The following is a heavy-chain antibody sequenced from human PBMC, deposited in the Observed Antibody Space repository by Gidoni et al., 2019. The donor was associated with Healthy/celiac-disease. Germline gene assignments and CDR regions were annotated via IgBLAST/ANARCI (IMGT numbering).Heavy chain of an antibody. Sequence: QVQLVQSGTEVKKPGASVKVSCKASGYTFPGYYMHWVRQAPGQGLEWMGWINPNSGGTNYAQKFQGRVTMTRDTSISTAYMELSRLRSDDTAVYYCARESSSTISSEFDYWGQGTLVTVSS. CDR1: GYTFPGYY. CDR3: ARESSSTISSEFDY. V-gene: IGHV1-2*02. CDR2: INPNSGGT. D-gene: IGHD6-13*01. J-gene: IGHJ4*02.